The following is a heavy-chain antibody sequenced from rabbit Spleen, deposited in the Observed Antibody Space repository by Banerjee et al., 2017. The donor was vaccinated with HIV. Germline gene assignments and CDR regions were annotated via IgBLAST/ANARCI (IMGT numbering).Heavy chain of an antibody. J-gene: IGHJ4*01. D-gene: IGHD6-1*01. CDR3: ARTGGGYASDL. Sequence: HLKESGGGLVQPGGSLKLSCKASGFTLSSYYMNWVRQAPGKGLEWIGYIDPVFGSTYYASWAKGRFTISSDNAQNTVDLQMNSLTAADTATYFCARTGGGYASDLWGPGTLVTVS. CDR2: IDPVFGST. CDR1: GFTLSSYY. V-gene: IGHV1S7*01.